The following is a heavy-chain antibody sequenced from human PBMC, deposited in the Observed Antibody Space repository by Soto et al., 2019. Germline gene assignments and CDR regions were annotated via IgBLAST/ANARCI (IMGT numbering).Heavy chain of an antibody. D-gene: IGHD5-12*01. J-gene: IGHJ4*02. Sequence: QLRLQESGSGVVETSESLSLTCTVFGASITYGGYSWSWIRQSPGRGPEWIGHITHLENTYFNPSFKSRLSMSIDRAKNQFSLKLTSMTAADKGRYFCVRGGGNDPFEYWGQGILVTVSS. CDR3: VRGGGNDPFEY. V-gene: IGHV4-30-2*06. CDR2: ITHLENT. CDR1: GASITYGGYS.